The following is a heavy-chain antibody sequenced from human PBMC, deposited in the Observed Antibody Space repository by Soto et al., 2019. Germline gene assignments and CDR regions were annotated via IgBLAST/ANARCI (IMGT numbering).Heavy chain of an antibody. CDR3: ARDRNVVVPAALPYYYYGMDV. CDR1: GFTFSSYS. D-gene: IGHD2-2*01. CDR2: ISSSSSYI. Sequence: ESLRLSCAASGFTFSSYSMNWVRQAPGKGLEWVSSISSSSSYIYYADSVKGRFTISRDNAKNSLYLQMNSLRAEDTAVYYCARDRNVVVPAALPYYYYGMDVWGQGTTVTVSS. V-gene: IGHV3-21*01. J-gene: IGHJ6*02.